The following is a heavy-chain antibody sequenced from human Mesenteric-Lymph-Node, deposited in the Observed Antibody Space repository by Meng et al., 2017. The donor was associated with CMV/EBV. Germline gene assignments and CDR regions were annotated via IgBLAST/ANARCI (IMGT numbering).Heavy chain of an antibody. J-gene: IGHJ4*02. CDR1: GFTFSSYD. V-gene: IGHV3-74*01. D-gene: IGHD6-6*01. CDR2: INSDGNT. Sequence: GGSLRLSCAACGFTFSSYDMHWVRQATGKGLEWVSRINSDGNTRYADSVKGRFTISRDNAKNTLDLQMNSLRVEDTAVYYCARFRSSSSGWGQGTLVTSPQ. CDR3: ARFRSSSSG.